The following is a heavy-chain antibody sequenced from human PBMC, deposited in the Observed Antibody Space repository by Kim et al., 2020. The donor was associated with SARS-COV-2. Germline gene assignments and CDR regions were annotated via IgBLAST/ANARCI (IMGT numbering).Heavy chain of an antibody. CDR3: ARDGGVVVVALGFDYYYGMDV. D-gene: IGHD2-15*01. J-gene: IGHJ6*02. V-gene: IGHV3-21*01. CDR1: GFTFSSYS. Sequence: GGSLRLSCAASGFTFSSYSMNWVRQAPGKGLEWVSSISSSSSYIYYADSVKGRFTISRDNAKNSLYLQMNSLRAEDTAVYYCARDGGVVVVALGFDYYYGMDVWGQGTTVTVSS. CDR2: ISSSSSYI.